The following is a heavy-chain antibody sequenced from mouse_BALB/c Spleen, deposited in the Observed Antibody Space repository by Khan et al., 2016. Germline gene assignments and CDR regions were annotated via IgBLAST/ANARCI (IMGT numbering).Heavy chain of an antibody. Sequence: EVKLLESGGGLVQPGGSLKLSCAASGFDFSRYWMSWVRQAPGKGLEWIGEINPDSSTINYTPSLKDKFIISRDNAKNTLYLHMSKVRSEDTARYYCASTFWYFDVWGAGTTVTVSS. CDR2: INPDSSTI. J-gene: IGHJ1*01. CDR3: ASTFWYFDV. CDR1: GFDFSRYW. V-gene: IGHV4-1*02.